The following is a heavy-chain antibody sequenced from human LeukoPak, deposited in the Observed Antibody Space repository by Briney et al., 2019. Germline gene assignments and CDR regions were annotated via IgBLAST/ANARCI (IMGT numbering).Heavy chain of an antibody. D-gene: IGHD3-22*01. J-gene: IGHJ5*02. CDR3: ARVIAAPNWLDP. V-gene: IGHV4-59*01. Sequence: PSETLSLTCTLSGGSITSYYWSWIRQPPGQGLEWIGHVYYSGSTKYNPTLQNRVTISVDTSKSHFSLKLTSVTTADTAIYYCARVIAAPNWLDPWGQGILVSVSS. CDR2: VYYSGST. CDR1: GGSITSYY.